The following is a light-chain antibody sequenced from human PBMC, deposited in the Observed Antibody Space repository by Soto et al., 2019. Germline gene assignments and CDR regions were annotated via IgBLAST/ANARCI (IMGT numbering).Light chain of an antibody. J-gene: IGKJ4*01. CDR2: GAT. CDR1: QGIRSD. Sequence: AIQMTQSPSSLSASVGDRVTITCRASQGIRSDLGWYQQKPGKAHNLLIYGATRLQSGVPSRFSGSGSGTDFTLTISSLQPEDFATYYCLQDYIYPLTVGGGTKVEMK. V-gene: IGKV1-6*01. CDR3: LQDYIYPLT.